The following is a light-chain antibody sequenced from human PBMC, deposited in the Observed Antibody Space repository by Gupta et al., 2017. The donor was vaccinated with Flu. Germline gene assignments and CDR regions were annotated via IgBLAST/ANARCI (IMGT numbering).Light chain of an antibody. J-gene: IGLJ1*01. CDR2: DIS. V-gene: IGLV2-14*03. Sequence: QSALTPPPSVSGSPGQSSTILCTGTSSDVVAYQYVSWYQQYPGTAPKLLIYDISHRPSGVSSRFAGYYAGTAALPNIAGLQADDDAYYYCCSYKSMATYVFGGGTKITVL. CDR1: SSDVVAYQY. CDR3: CSYKSMATYV.